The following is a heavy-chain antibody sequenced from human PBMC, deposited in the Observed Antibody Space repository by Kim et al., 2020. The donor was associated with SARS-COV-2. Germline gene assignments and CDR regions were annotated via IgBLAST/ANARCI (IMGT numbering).Heavy chain of an antibody. CDR2: INTNTGNP. V-gene: IGHV7-4-1*02. J-gene: IGHJ4*02. D-gene: IGHD5-18*01. Sequence: ASVKVSCKASGYTFTSYAMNWVRQAPGQGLEWMGWINTNTGNPTYAQGFTGRFVFSLDTSVSTAYLQISSLKAEDTAVYYCAAPKAMTASYYFDYWGQGTLVTVSA. CDR1: GYTFTSYA. CDR3: AAPKAMTASYYFDY.